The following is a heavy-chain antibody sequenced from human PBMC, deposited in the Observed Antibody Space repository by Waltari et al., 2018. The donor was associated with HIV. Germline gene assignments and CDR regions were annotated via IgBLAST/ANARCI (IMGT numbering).Heavy chain of an antibody. CDR1: GYDFSTSD. CDR3: ARSRPGAVFGDN. V-gene: IGHV1-8*01. D-gene: IGHD3-3*01. CDR2: MSPSSGKT. Sequence: QVQLVQSGAEVKQPVASVKVSCKTSGYDFSTSDINWVRQAPGQGFEWMGWMSPSSGKTGYAQKFHGRVSMTRDTSIDTAYMQLSRLTSRDTAVYYCARSRPGAVFGDNWGQGTLVVVSS. J-gene: IGHJ4*02.